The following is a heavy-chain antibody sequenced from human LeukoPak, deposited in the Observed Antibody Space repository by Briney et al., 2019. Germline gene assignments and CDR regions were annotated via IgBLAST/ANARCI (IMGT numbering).Heavy chain of an antibody. CDR3: AKGSSPVLAAPYFDY. CDR1: GNTFTGYY. V-gene: IGHV1-2*02. Sequence: ASVKVSCKASGNTFTGYYMHWVRQAPGQGLEWMGWINPNSGGTNYAQKFQGRVTMTRDTSISTAYMELSRLRSDDTAVYYCAKGSSPVLAAPYFDYWGQGTLVTVSS. D-gene: IGHD2-15*01. CDR2: INPNSGGT. J-gene: IGHJ4*02.